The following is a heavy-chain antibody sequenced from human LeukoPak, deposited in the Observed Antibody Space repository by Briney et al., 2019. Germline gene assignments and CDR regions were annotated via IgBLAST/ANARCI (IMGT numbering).Heavy chain of an antibody. J-gene: IGHJ6*03. D-gene: IGHD6-13*01. CDR2: ISGSGGST. CDR3: ARGDSSSWYRWDYYYYMDV. V-gene: IGHV3-23*01. CDR1: GFTFSNYA. Sequence: GGSLRLSCAASGFTFSNYAMSWVRQAPGKGLEWVSAISGSGGSTYYADSVKGRFTISRDNSKNTLYLQMNSLRAEDTAVYYCARGDSSSWYRWDYYYYMDVWGKGTTVNVSS.